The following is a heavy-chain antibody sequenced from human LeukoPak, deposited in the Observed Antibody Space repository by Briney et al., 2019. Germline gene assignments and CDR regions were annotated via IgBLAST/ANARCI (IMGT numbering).Heavy chain of an antibody. J-gene: IGHJ4*02. CDR1: GGSIRSYY. V-gene: IGHV4-59*12. CDR2: IYYSGST. Sequence: TSETLSLTCTVSGGSIRSYYWSWIRQPPGKGLEWIGYIYYSGSTNYNPSLKSRVTISVDTSKNQFSLKLSSVTAADTAVYYCARWEGGSYYDFDYWGQGTLGTVSS. D-gene: IGHD1-26*01. CDR3: ARWEGGSYYDFDY.